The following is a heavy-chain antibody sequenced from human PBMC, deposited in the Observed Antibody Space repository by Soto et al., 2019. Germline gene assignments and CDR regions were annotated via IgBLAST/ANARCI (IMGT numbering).Heavy chain of an antibody. J-gene: IGHJ4*02. Sequence: GASVKVSCKASGYTFTTYAMHWVRQAPGQRLEWMGWINVGDGDTKYSQKFQGRVTITRDTSASTAHMELSSLRSEDTAVYYCACDSNGYLDYWGQGTLVTVSS. V-gene: IGHV1-3*01. D-gene: IGHD3-22*01. CDR3: ACDSNGYLDY. CDR1: GYTFTTYA. CDR2: INVGDGDT.